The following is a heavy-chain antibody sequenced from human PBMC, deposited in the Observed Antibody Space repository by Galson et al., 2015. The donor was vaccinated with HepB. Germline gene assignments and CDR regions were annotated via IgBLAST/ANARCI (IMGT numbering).Heavy chain of an antibody. Sequence: SLRLSCAASGFTFNNYWMTWVRQAPGKGQEWVANIEQDGREKIYVDSVRGRFSISRDNAKNSLYLQMNGLRAEDKVVYYCAREGQYFDAREKGYGLDVWGQGTTVTVSS. J-gene: IGHJ6*02. D-gene: IGHD2/OR15-2a*01. CDR1: GFTFNNYW. CDR3: AREGQYFDAREKGYGLDV. CDR2: IEQDGREK. V-gene: IGHV3-7*03.